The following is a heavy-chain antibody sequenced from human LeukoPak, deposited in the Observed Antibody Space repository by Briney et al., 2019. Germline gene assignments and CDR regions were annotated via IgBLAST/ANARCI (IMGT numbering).Heavy chain of an antibody. D-gene: IGHD3-9*01. CDR2: IYYSGST. CDR1: GGSISSYY. Sequence: PETLSLTCTVSGGSISSYYWSWIRQPPGKGLEWIGYIYYSGSTNYNPSLKNRVTISVDTSKNQFSLKLSSVTAADTAVYYCARDSPAYYDILTGPYLAFDIWGQGTMVTVSS. V-gene: IGHV4-59*01. J-gene: IGHJ3*02. CDR3: ARDSPAYYDILTGPYLAFDI.